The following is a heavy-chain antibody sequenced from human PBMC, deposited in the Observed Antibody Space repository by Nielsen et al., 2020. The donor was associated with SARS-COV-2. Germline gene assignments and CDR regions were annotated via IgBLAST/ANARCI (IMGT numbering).Heavy chain of an antibody. Sequence: GESLKISCAASGFIFSDYSMNWVRQAPGKGLEWVSYISSYSSSIFYADSVKGRFTISRDNAKNSLYLQMNSLRAEDTAVYYCARDQDGGAATSNFYFDLWGRGTLVIVSS. CDR3: ARDQDGGAATSNFYFDL. CDR1: GFIFSDYS. CDR2: ISSYSSSI. J-gene: IGHJ2*01. D-gene: IGHD6-25*01. V-gene: IGHV3-48*04.